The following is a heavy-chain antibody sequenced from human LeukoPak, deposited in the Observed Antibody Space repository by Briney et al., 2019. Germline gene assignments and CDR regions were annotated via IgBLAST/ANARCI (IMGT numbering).Heavy chain of an antibody. CDR2: ISGSGGST. D-gene: IGHD3-16*02. CDR1: GFTFSSYA. V-gene: IGHV3-23*01. Sequence: TGGSLRLSCAASGFTFSSYAMSWVRQAPGKGLEWVSAISGSGGSTYYADSVKGRFTISRDNSKNTLYLQMNSLRAEDTAVYYCAKPRRSGSYRFEGAFDIWGQGTMVTVSS. CDR3: AKPRRSGSYRFEGAFDI. J-gene: IGHJ3*02.